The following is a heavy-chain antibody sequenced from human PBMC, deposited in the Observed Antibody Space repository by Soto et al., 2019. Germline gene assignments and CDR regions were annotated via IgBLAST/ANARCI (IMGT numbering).Heavy chain of an antibody. CDR2: IVPLSGTA. D-gene: IGHD2-15*01. CDR3: ASGVAVDRFEF. Sequence: QVQLVQSGAEVRKPGSSVKVSCQASEGTFNIFAFSWVRQAPGQGLQFVGGIVPLSGTAKSAQEFQDRVTFTADESTSTIYMELRSLQSDDTAIFYCASGVAVDRFEFWGQGTLVTVSS. V-gene: IGHV1-69*01. J-gene: IGHJ1*01. CDR1: EGTFNIFA.